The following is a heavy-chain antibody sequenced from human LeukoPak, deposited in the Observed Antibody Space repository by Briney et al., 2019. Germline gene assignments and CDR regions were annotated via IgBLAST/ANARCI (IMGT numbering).Heavy chain of an antibody. V-gene: IGHV1-24*01. CDR2: FDPEDGET. Sequence: PGASVKVSCKVSGYTLTELSMHWVRQAPGKGLEWMGDFDPEDGETIYAQKFRGRVTMTEDTSTDTAYMELSSLRSEDTAVYYCATFPRWELLTDYYYMDVWGKGTTVTVSS. J-gene: IGHJ6*03. CDR3: ATFPRWELLTDYYYMDV. D-gene: IGHD1-26*01. CDR1: GYTLTELS.